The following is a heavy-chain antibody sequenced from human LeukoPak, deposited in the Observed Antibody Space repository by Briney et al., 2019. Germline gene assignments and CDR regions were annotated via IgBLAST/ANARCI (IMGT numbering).Heavy chain of an antibody. CDR2: ISGSGGST. Sequence: GGSLRLSCAASGFTFSSYAMSWVRQAPGKGLEWVSAISGSGGSTYYADSVKGRFTISRDNAENSLFLQMDGLRPEDTAVFYCARGQYTDGLSYWGQGTLVTVSS. J-gene: IGHJ4*02. V-gene: IGHV3-23*01. CDR3: ARGQYTDGLSY. CDR1: GFTFSSYA. D-gene: IGHD5-24*01.